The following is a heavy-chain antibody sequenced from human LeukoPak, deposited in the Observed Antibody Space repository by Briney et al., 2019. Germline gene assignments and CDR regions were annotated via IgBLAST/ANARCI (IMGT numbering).Heavy chain of an antibody. J-gene: IGHJ3*02. CDR1: GFTLSSYA. CDR2: ISGSGSA. CDR3: ARGGSYLSAFDI. Sequence: PGGSLRLSCAASGFTLSSYAMNWVRQAPGKGLEWVSAISGSGSAYYADSVKGRFTISRDNSKNTLYLQMNSLRAEDTAVYYCARGGSYLSAFDIWGQGTMVTVSS. V-gene: IGHV3-23*01. D-gene: IGHD1-26*01.